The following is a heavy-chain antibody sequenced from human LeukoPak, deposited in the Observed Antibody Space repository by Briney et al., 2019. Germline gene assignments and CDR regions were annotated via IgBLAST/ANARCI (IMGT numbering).Heavy chain of an antibody. CDR3: ARARYCGGDCYTEGLDY. D-gene: IGHD2-21*02. J-gene: IGHJ4*02. CDR2: ITASSTAI. Sequence: GGSLRLSCAASGFTFNTYTMNWVRQAPGKGLEWVSSITASSTAIYSADSVKGRFTISRDNAKNSLYLQMNSLRAEDTAVYYCARARYCGGDCYTEGLDYWGQGTLVTVSS. V-gene: IGHV3-21*01. CDR1: GFTFNTYT.